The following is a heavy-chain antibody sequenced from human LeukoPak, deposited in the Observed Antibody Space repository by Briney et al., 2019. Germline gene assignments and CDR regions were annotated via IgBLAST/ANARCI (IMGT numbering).Heavy chain of an antibody. J-gene: IGHJ4*02. CDR3: ARDYADYVGYFFFDY. Sequence: PGGSLRLSCAASGFTFSSYAMSWVRQAPGKGLEGVSSISSSGDSTYYADSAKGRFTISRDNSQNTLYLQMNSLRAEDTAVYYCARDYADYVGYFFFDYWGQGTLVTVSS. V-gene: IGHV3-23*01. CDR2: ISSSGDST. D-gene: IGHD4-17*01. CDR1: GFTFSSYA.